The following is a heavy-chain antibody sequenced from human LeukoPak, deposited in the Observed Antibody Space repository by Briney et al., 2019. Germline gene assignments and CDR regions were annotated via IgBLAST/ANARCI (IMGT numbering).Heavy chain of an antibody. CDR3: ARQVTDRSSGYYY. D-gene: IGHD3-22*01. J-gene: IGHJ4*02. V-gene: IGHV3-30-3*01. Sequence: GGSLRLSCAASGFTFSSYAMHWVRQAPGKGLEWVAVISYDGSNKYYADSVKGRFTISRDNSKNTLYLQMNSLRAEDTAVYYCARQVTDRSSGYYYWGQGTLVTVSS. CDR1: GFTFSSYA. CDR2: ISYDGSNK.